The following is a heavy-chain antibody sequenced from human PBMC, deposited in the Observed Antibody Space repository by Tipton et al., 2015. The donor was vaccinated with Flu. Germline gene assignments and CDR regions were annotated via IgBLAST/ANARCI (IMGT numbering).Heavy chain of an antibody. Sequence: TLSLTCTVSSGSIRSTNYFCAWIRQPTGKRLELIGNIYPSGTTYYNPSLKSRVTISVDTSESQFSLKLRSVTAADTAVYYCARLSYYDVDLKNFYFDYWGQGALVTVSS. V-gene: IGHV4-39*01. CDR1: SGSIRSTNYF. D-gene: IGHD3-10*02. CDR2: IYPSGTT. J-gene: IGHJ4*02. CDR3: ARLSYYDVDLKNFYFDY.